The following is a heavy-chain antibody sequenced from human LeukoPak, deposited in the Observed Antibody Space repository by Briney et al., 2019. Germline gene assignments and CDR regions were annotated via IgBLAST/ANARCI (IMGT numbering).Heavy chain of an antibody. D-gene: IGHD6-13*01. CDR1: GGSISSYY. Sequence: SETLSLTCSVSGGSISSYYWSWIRQPPGKGLEWIGYIYYSGSTNYNPSLKSRVTTSVDTSKNQFSLKLSSVTAADTAVYYCARSRISAAGTFDYWGQGTLVTVSS. CDR3: ARSRISAAGTFDY. V-gene: IGHV4-59*08. J-gene: IGHJ4*02. CDR2: IYYSGST.